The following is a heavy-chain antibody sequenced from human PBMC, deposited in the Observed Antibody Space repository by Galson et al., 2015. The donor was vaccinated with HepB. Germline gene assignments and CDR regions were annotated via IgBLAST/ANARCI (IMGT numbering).Heavy chain of an antibody. CDR3: AREGHSSYTGAFDH. Sequence: SLRLSCAASGFTFSSYAMHWVRQAPGKGLEWVAVISYDGSNKYYADSVKGRFTISRDNSKNTLYLQMNSLRAEDTAVYYCAREGHSSYTGAFDHWGQGTLVTVSS. J-gene: IGHJ4*02. D-gene: IGHD6-6*01. CDR2: ISYDGSNK. V-gene: IGHV3-30-3*01. CDR1: GFTFSSYA.